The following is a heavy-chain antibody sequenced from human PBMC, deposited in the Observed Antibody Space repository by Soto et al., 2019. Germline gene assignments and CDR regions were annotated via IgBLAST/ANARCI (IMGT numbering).Heavy chain of an antibody. CDR3: ARIAGGRDCNTGTDF. J-gene: IGHJ6*02. CDR1: RDVTTCDS. V-gene: IGHV1-2*02. Sequence: PWEARRDVTTCDSLLCPPHSTEKGLEWMGWINPNTSATNYAQKCPGRVTMTRDTSLGAADMELTSLRPDDTALYYCARIAGGRDCNTGTDFWGQRSTVSVS. CDR2: INPNTSAT. D-gene: IGHD2-21*02.